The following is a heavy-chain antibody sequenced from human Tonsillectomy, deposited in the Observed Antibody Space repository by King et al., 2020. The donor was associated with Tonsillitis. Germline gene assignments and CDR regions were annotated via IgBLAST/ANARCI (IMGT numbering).Heavy chain of an antibody. Sequence: VQLVESGGGLVQPGGSLRLSCSAAGFTFSSYWMHLGRQAPGKGLVWVSRINSDGSSTSYADSVKGRFTISRDNAKNTLYLQMNSLRAEDTAVYYCARGPLYYDILTGYYSLYFDYWGQGTLVTVSS. D-gene: IGHD3-9*01. CDR1: GFTFSSYW. V-gene: IGHV3-74*01. J-gene: IGHJ4*02. CDR3: ARGPLYYDILTGYYSLYFDY. CDR2: INSDGSST.